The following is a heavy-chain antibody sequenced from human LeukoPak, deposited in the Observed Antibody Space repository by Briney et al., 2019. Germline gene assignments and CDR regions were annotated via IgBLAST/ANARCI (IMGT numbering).Heavy chain of an antibody. D-gene: IGHD3-22*01. CDR2: INHSGST. J-gene: IGHJ3*02. CDR3: ARARRYYYDSSGYYQGGHANRRHDAFDI. Sequence: PSETLSLTCAVYGGAFSGYYWSWIRQPPGKGLEWIGEINHSGSTNYNPSLKSRVTISVDTSKNQFSLKLSSVTAADTAVYYCARARRYYYDSSGYYQGGHANRRHDAFDIWGQGTMVTVSS. V-gene: IGHV4-34*01. CDR1: GGAFSGYY.